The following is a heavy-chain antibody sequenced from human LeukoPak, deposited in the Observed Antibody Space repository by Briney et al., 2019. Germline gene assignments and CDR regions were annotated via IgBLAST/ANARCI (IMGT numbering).Heavy chain of an antibody. D-gene: IGHD3-10*01. CDR2: INQDGGEI. CDR3: AKAGPGFGFDY. V-gene: IGHV3-7*01. J-gene: IGHJ4*02. Sequence: GGSLRLSCASSGFTFSSYGMTWVRQAPGKGLEWVASINQDGGEIHYVDSVKGRFTISRDNAKNSLYLHMNSLRAEDTAVYYCAKAGPGFGFDYWGQGTLVTVSS. CDR1: GFTFSSYG.